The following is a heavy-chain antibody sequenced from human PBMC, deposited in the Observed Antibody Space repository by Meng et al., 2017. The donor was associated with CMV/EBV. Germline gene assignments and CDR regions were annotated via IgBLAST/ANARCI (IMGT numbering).Heavy chain of an antibody. CDR2: INPNSGGT. Sequence: SCKASGYTFTGYYMHWVRQAPGQGLEWMGWINPNSGGTNYAQKFQGRVTMTRDTSISTAYMELSRLRSDDTAVYYCARVSSSEGGIDYWGQGTLVTVSS. J-gene: IGHJ4*02. D-gene: IGHD6-6*01. V-gene: IGHV1-2*02. CDR1: GYTFTGYY. CDR3: ARVSSSEGGIDY.